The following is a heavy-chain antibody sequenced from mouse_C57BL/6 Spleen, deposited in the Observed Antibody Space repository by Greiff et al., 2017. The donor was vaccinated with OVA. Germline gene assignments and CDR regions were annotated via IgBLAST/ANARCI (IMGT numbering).Heavy chain of an antibody. J-gene: IGHJ3*01. CDR3: APYYYGSSQGAY. V-gene: IGHV1-59*01. CDR2: IDPSDSYT. D-gene: IGHD1-1*01. Sequence: QVQLKQPGAELVRPGTSVKLSCKASGYTFTSYWMHWVKQRPGQGLEWIGVIDPSDSYTNYNQKFKGKATLTVDTSSSTAYMQLSSLTSEDSAVYYCAPYYYGSSQGAYWGQGTLVTVSA. CDR1: GYTFTSYW.